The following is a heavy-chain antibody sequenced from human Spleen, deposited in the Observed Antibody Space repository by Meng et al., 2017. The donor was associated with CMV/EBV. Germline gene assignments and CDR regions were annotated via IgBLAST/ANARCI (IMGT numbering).Heavy chain of an antibody. CDR1: GGNFRSYA. V-gene: IGHV1-69*05. D-gene: IGHD3-16*01. CDR2: IIPISGTA. CDR3: ARAVGGPFDY. Sequence: KVYCKASGGNFRSYAIRWVRQAPGQGLEWMGGIIPISGTANYAQKFQGRVTITTDESTSTAYMELSSLRSEDTAVYYCARAVGGPFDYWDQGTLVTVSS. J-gene: IGHJ4*02.